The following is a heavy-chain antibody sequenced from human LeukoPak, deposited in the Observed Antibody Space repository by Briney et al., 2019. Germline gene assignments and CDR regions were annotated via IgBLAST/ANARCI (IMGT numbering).Heavy chain of an antibody. CDR2: IYYSGST. D-gene: IGHD1-26*01. CDR1: GGSITSYY. Sequence: SETLSLTCTVSGGSITSYYWSWIRQPPGKGLEWIAYIYYSGSTNYNPSLKSRVTISVDTSKNQFSLKLSSVTAADTAVYYCARHSATYGLDYWGQGTLVTVSS. V-gene: IGHV4-59*01. CDR3: ARHSATYGLDY. J-gene: IGHJ4*02.